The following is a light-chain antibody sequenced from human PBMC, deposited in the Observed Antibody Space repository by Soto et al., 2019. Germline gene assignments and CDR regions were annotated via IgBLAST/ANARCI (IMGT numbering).Light chain of an antibody. J-gene: IGLJ2*01. CDR1: SSDVGAYDY. V-gene: IGLV2-14*03. CDR2: DVT. CDR3: SSYTPGTIII. Sequence: QSALTQPASVSGSPGQSITISCTGTSSDVGAYDYVSWYQQHPGKAPKLMIYDVTNRPSGVSYRFSGSKSGNTASLAISGPQAEDGADYYCSSYTPGTIIIFGGGTKLPVL.